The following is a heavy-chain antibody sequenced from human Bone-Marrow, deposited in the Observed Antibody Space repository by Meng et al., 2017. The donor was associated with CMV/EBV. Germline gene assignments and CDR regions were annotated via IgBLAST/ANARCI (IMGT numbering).Heavy chain of an antibody. D-gene: IGHD2-15*01. CDR1: GFTFSSYS. CDR2: ISSSSSTI. V-gene: IGHV3-48*04. CDR3: ARDVYCSGGSCPYYYYYYGMDV. J-gene: IGHJ6*02. Sequence: GESLKISCAASGFTFSSYSMNWVRQAPGKGLEWVSYISSSSSTIYYADSVKGRFTISRDNAKNSLYLQMNSLRAEDTAVYYCARDVYCSGGSCPYYYYYYGMDVWGQGTTVTVSS.